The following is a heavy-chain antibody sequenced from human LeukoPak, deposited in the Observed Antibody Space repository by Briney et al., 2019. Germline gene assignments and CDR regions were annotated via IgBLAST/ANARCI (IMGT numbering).Heavy chain of an antibody. CDR1: GYTFTSYY. V-gene: IGHV1-46*01. D-gene: IGHD3-3*01. J-gene: IGHJ6*03. CDR3: ATQYDFWSGYYTGINYYYMDV. CDR2: INPSGGST. Sequence: ASVKVSCKASGYTFTSYYMHWVRQAPGQGLEWMGIINPSGGSTSYAQKFQGRVTITTDESTSTAYMELSSLRSEDTAVYYCATQYDFWSGYYTGINYYYMDVWGKGTTVTVSS.